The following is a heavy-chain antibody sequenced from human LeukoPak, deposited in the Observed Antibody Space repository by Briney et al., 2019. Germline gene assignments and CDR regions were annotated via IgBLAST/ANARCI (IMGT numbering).Heavy chain of an antibody. J-gene: IGHJ4*02. V-gene: IGHV3-11*01. CDR2: ISSSGSTI. CDR3: ARAASSSWTDFAS. D-gene: IGHD6-13*01. CDR1: GFTFSDYY. Sequence: GGSLRLSCAASGFTFSDYYMSWIRQTPGKGLEWVSYISSSGSTIYYADSVKGRFTISRDNAKNSLYLQMNSLRAEDTAVYYCARAASSSWTDFASWGQGTLVTVSS.